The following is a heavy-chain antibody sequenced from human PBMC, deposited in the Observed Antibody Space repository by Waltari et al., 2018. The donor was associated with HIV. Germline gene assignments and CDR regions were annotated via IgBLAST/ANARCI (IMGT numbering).Heavy chain of an antibody. CDR3: ASSYNLIVWGAFDI. J-gene: IGHJ3*02. Sequence: QMQLQESGPGLVNPSETLSLTCTVSGGSVTSTSNFWGWIRQPPGKGMEWIGSIYHDESTHYAPSLKSRVTLSIDTSKNHFSLNLASVTAADTATYYCASSYNLIVWGAFDIWGQGTMVTVSS. D-gene: IGHD1-1*01. CDR2: IYHDEST. CDR1: GGSVTSTSNF. V-gene: IGHV4-39*02.